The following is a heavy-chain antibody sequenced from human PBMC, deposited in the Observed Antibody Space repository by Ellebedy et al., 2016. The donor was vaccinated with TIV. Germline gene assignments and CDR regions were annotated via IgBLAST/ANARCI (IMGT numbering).Heavy chain of an antibody. CDR3: ARRIAARPDYYYAMDV. V-gene: IGHV3-30*03. D-gene: IGHD6-6*01. J-gene: IGHJ6*02. Sequence: GESLKISCEASGFTFSSYGMHWVRQAPGKGLEWVAVILYDGSNKFYADSVKGRFTISRDNAKNTLSLQMNSLRAEDTAVYYCARRIAARPDYYYAMDVWGQGTTVTVAS. CDR2: ILYDGSNK. CDR1: GFTFSSYG.